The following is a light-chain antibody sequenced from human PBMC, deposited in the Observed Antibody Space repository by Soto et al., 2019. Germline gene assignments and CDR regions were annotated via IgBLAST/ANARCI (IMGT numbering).Light chain of an antibody. Sequence: EIVLSQSPATLSLSPGERATLSCRDSQSVSSNYISRYQQKTGQAPRLLIYGASNRATGIPDRFSGSGSGTDFTLTISRLEAEDVAVYYCQQYCPSPPHTVGQGTKLEIK. CDR2: GAS. CDR3: QQYCPSPPHT. J-gene: IGKJ2*01. V-gene: IGKV3-20*01. CDR1: QSVSSNY.